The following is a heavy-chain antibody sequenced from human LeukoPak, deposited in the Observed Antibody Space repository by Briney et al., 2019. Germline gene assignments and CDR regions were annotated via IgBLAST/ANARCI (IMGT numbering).Heavy chain of an antibody. Sequence: ASVKVSCKVSGYTLTELSMHWVRQAPGKGLEWMGGFDPEDGETIYAQKFQGRVTMTEDSSTDTAYMELSSLRSEDTAVYYCATYVEMATTTTDYWGQGTLVTVSS. D-gene: IGHD5-24*01. V-gene: IGHV1-24*01. CDR1: GYTLTELS. J-gene: IGHJ4*02. CDR2: FDPEDGET. CDR3: ATYVEMATTTTDY.